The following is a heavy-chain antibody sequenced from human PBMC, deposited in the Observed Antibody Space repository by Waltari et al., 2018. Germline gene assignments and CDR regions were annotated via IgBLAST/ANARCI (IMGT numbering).Heavy chain of an antibody. V-gene: IGHV3-23*01. J-gene: IGHJ4*02. D-gene: IGHD6-13*01. CDR2: ITSSGGST. CDR1: GFTFRNYA. CDR3: TKWLTAAGTGWFDC. Sequence: EVQLLESGGGLVQPGGSLRLSCAASGFTFRNYAMTWVRQAPGTGMEWVSGITSSGGSTHHAASVKGRFTISRDRSRNTLHLQMNSLRAEDTAIYYGTKWLTAAGTGWFDCWGQGTLVTVSS.